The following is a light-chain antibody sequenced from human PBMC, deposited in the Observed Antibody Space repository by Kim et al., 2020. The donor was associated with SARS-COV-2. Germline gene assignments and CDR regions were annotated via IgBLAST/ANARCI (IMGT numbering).Light chain of an antibody. CDR2: DVT. V-gene: IGLV2-14*01. CDR1: SSDVGGQIY. CDR3: SSSTSANTYL. J-gene: IGLJ1*01. Sequence: QSALTQPASVSGSPGQTVTISCTGTSSDVGGQIYVSWYQQHPDKAPKLMIYDVTKRPPGVSDRFSGSKSCNTASLTISGLQSEDGADYYCSSSTSANTYLCGTGTKVTVL.